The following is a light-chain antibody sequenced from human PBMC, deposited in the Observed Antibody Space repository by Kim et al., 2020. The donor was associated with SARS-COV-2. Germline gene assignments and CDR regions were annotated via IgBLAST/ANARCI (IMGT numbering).Light chain of an antibody. J-gene: IGKJ2*01. Sequence: SLSPGESAPLSCRASQSVGGYVAWYQQTPGQAPRLLMYDASKRATGIPARFSGSGSGTDFTLTISSLEPEDFALYYCQQRYNWPPTFGQGTKLEIK. CDR3: QQRYNWPPT. CDR2: DAS. V-gene: IGKV3-11*01. CDR1: QSVGGY.